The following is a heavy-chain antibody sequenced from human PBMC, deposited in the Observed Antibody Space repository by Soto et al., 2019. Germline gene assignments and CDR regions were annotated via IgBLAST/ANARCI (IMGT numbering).Heavy chain of an antibody. Sequence: QLQLQESGPGLVKPSETLSLTCSVSCGSISSSSNLWGWIRQPPGKGLEWIGSIYYSGSTYYNPSLKSRVTVSVDTSKNQFSLKLSSVTAADTAVYYCARHPSDFWFDPWGQGTLVTVSS. CDR3: ARHPSDFWFDP. V-gene: IGHV4-39*01. D-gene: IGHD2-21*02. J-gene: IGHJ5*02. CDR1: CGSISSSSNL. CDR2: IYYSGST.